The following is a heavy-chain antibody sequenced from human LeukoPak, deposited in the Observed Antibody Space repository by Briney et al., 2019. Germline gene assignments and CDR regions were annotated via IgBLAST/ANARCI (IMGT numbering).Heavy chain of an antibody. CDR2: INHSGST. CDR3: ARGRGFGELLSYYFDY. Sequence: SETLSLTCAVYGGSFSGYYWSWIRQPPGKGLEWIGEINHSGSTNYNPSLKSRVTISVDTSKNQFSLKLSSVTAADTAVYYCARGRGFGELLSYYFDYWGQGTLVTVSP. D-gene: IGHD3-10*01. CDR1: GGSFSGYY. V-gene: IGHV4-34*01. J-gene: IGHJ4*02.